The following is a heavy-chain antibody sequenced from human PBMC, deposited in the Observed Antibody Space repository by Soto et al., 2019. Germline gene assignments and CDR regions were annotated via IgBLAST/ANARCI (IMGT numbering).Heavy chain of an antibody. Sequence: GGSLRLSCAASGFTFSNAWMSWVRQAPGKGLEWVGRIKSKTDGGTTFYADPVKGRFIVSRDNSKNTLYLQISSLRPDDTALYFCVKAFNGQYLNRKAFDYWGQGTLVTVSS. D-gene: IGHD2-8*01. CDR2: IKSKTDGGTT. CDR3: VKAFNGQYLNRKAFDY. V-gene: IGHV3-15*05. J-gene: IGHJ4*02. CDR1: GFTFSNAW.